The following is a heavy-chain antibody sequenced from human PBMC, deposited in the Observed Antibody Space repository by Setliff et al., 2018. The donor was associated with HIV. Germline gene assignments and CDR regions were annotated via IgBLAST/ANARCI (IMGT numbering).Heavy chain of an antibody. CDR3: AKDKGQKYADY. Sequence: PGGSLRLSCATSGLTFSNCGMHWVRQAPGKGLEWVASIRSDGSNKYYADSVTGRFTISRDDSKNTLYLQMNSLRAEDTAVYYCAKDKGQKYADYWGQGTRVTVSS. CDR1: GLTFSNCG. V-gene: IGHV3-30*02. D-gene: IGHD3-10*01. CDR2: IRSDGSNK. J-gene: IGHJ4*02.